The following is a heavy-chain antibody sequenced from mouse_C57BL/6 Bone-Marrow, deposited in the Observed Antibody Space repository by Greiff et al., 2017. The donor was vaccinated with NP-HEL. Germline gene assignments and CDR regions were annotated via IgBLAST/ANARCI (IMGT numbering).Heavy chain of an antibody. CDR1: GYAFSSSW. D-gene: IGHD2-2*01. CDR3: ARRGKWLEGSWFAY. Sequence: QVQLQQSGPELVKPGASVKISCKASGYAFSSSWMNWVKQRPGKGLEWIGRIYPGDGDTNYNGTFKGKATLTADKSSSTAYMQLSSLTSEDSAVXCCARRGKWLEGSWFAYWGQGTLVTVAA. CDR2: IYPGDGDT. J-gene: IGHJ3*01. V-gene: IGHV1-82*01.